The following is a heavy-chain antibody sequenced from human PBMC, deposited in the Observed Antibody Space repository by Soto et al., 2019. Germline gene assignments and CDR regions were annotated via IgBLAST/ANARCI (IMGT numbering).Heavy chain of an antibody. CDR1: GGSIPTTNW. CDR2: IYHSGRT. J-gene: IGHJ5*02. D-gene: IGHD6-19*01. V-gene: IGHV4-4*02. Sequence: LSLTCAVSGGSIPTTNWWNWVRQPPGKGLEWSGEIYHSGRTHFNPSLKSRVTISIDQSKNQVSLKLSSVTAADTAVYYCARRAVAGTSWFDPWGQGTQVTVSS. CDR3: ARRAVAGTSWFDP.